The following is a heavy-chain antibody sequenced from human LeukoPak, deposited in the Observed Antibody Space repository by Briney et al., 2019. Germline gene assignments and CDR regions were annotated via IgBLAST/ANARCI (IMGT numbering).Heavy chain of an antibody. CDR2: ISGSASGT. CDR3: AKDRLLYLHRQFDY. CDR1: GFTFSSYA. J-gene: IGHJ4*02. Sequence: GGSLRLSCAASGFTFSSYAMNWVRQAPGEGLEWVSGISGSASGTYYADSVKGRFTISRDNPKNTLYLQMNGLRVEDTAVYYCAKDRLLYLHRQFDYWGQGTLVTVSS. D-gene: IGHD2-2*02. V-gene: IGHV3-23*01.